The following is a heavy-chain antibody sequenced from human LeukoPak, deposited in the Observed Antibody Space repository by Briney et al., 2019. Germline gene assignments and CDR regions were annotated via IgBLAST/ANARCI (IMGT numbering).Heavy chain of an antibody. J-gene: IGHJ4*02. D-gene: IGHD6-13*01. Sequence: GASVKVSYKASGYTFTCYYMHWVRQAPGQGLEWMGRINPNSGGTNYAQKFQGRVTMTRDTSISTAYMELSRLRSDDTAVYYCARTPLWSSSWSSFDYWGQGTLVTVSS. CDR1: GYTFTCYY. V-gene: IGHV1-2*06. CDR2: INPNSGGT. CDR3: ARTPLWSSSWSSFDY.